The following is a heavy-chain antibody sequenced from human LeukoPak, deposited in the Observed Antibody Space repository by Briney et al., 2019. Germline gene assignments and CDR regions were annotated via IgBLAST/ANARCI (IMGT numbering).Heavy chain of an antibody. CDR1: GGSFSGYY. J-gene: IGHJ5*02. CDR2: INHSGST. CDR3: ARRPRYCSSTSCLARGFDP. Sequence: PSETLSLTCAVYGGSFSGYYWSWIRQPPGKGLEWIGEINHSGSTNYNPSLKSRVTISVDTSKNQFSLKLSSVTAADTAVYYCARRPRYCSSTSCLARGFDPWGQGTLVTVSS. D-gene: IGHD2-2*01. V-gene: IGHV4-34*01.